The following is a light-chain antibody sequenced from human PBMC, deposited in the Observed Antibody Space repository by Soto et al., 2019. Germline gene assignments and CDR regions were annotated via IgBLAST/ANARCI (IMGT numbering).Light chain of an antibody. V-gene: IGKV1-39*01. CDR1: PSISSD. CDR2: AAS. CDR3: QQSYSTPLT. Sequence: DIQMTQSPSSLSASVGDRVTITCRASPSISSDLNWYQQKPGKAPKLLIYAASSLQSGVPSRFSGSGSGTDFTLTISSLQPEDFATYYCQQSYSTPLTFGGGTKVEIK. J-gene: IGKJ4*01.